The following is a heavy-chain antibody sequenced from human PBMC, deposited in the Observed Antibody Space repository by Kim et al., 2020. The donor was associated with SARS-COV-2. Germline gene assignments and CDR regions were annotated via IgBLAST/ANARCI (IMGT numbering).Heavy chain of an antibody. J-gene: IGHJ4*02. D-gene: IGHD3-10*02. Sequence: GSVKGRFTISIDTSESALYLQMNNLTADDSALYYCARAGLDSHFYVGYFDYWGRGTLVTVSS. CDR3: ARAGLDSHFYVGYFDY. V-gene: IGHV3-23*03.